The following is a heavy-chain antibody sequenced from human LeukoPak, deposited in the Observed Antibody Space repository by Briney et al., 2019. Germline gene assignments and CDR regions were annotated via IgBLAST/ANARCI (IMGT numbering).Heavy chain of an antibody. CDR3: ARDLVLGSGSYDD. D-gene: IGHD3-10*01. J-gene: IGHJ4*02. Sequence: GGSLRLSCEASGFTFSTHWMHWVRQVPGKGLVWVSRIRGDGYDTNYADSVRGRFTISRDNVKNTLYLQMSSLRADDTAVYYCARDLVLGSGSYDDWGQGTLVTVSS. CDR2: IRGDGYDT. V-gene: IGHV3-74*01. CDR1: GFTFSTHW.